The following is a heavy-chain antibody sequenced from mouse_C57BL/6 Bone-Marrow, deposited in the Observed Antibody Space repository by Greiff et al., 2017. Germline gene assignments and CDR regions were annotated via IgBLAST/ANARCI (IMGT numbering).Heavy chain of an antibody. CDR1: GFTFSSYG. CDR2: ISSGGSYT. J-gene: IGHJ4*01. CDR3: ASPLYYYYARYY. V-gene: IGHV5-6*01. D-gene: IGHD1-1*01. Sequence: EVQRVESGGDLVKPGGSLQLSCAASGFTFSSYGMSWVRQTPDKRLEWVATISSGGSYTYYPDSVKGRFTISRDNAKNTLYLQMSSLKSEDTAMYYCASPLYYYYARYYWGQGTSGTVSS.